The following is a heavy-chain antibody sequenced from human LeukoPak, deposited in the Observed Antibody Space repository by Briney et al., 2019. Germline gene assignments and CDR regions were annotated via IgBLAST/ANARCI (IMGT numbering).Heavy chain of an antibody. D-gene: IGHD6-13*01. CDR1: GFTFSSYA. CDR3: AKYSSSWHVAAFDY. V-gene: IGHV3-23*01. J-gene: IGHJ4*02. Sequence: GASLRLSCAASGFTFSSYAMSWVRQAPGKGLEWVSAISGSGGSTYYADSVKGRFTISRDNSKNTLYLQMNSLRAEDTAVYYCAKYSSSWHVAAFDYWGQGTLVTVSS. CDR2: ISGSGGST.